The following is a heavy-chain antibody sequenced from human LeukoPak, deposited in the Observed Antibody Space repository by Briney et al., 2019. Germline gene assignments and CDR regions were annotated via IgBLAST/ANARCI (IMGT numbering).Heavy chain of an antibody. J-gene: IGHJ6*02. CDR1: GFTFSSYE. Sequence: GGSLRLSCAASGFTFSSYEMNWVRQAPGKGLEWVSYISSSGSTIYYADSVKGRFTISRDNAKNSLYLQMNSLRAEDTAVYYCALPCYYGSGSYYYYYGMDVWGQGTTVTVSS. V-gene: IGHV3-48*03. D-gene: IGHD3-10*01. CDR3: ALPCYYGSGSYYYYYGMDV. CDR2: ISSSGSTI.